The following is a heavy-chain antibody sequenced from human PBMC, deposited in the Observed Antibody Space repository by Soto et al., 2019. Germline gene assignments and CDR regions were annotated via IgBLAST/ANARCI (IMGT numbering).Heavy chain of an antibody. D-gene: IGHD2-2*01. CDR1: GFTFTNYL. V-gene: IGHV3-23*05. Sequence: EVQLLESGGDLVQPGGFLRLYCAASGFTFTNYLMTWVRQAPGKGLEWVSSIDKSGGDTYYADSVKGRFTISRDNSKNTLYLQMNGLRAEDTALYYCAKGTYSRSWYFWGQGTLVTVSS. CDR2: IDKSGGDT. CDR3: AKGTYSRSWYF. J-gene: IGHJ4*02.